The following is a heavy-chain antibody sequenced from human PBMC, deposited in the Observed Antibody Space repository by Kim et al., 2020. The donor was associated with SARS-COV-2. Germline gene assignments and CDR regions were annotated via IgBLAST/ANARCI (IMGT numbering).Heavy chain of an antibody. J-gene: IGHJ5*02. V-gene: IGHV1-69*01. CDR3: ALYSSSWSNWFDP. Sequence: YARKCQGRVTITADESTSTAYMELSSLRSEDTAVYYCALYSSSWSNWFDPWGQGTLVTVSS. D-gene: IGHD6-13*01.